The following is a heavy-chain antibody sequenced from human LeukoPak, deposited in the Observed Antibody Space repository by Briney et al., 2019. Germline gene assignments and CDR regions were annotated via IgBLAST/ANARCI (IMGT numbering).Heavy chain of an antibody. D-gene: IGHD3-16*01. J-gene: IGHJ4*02. CDR2: INPKSGDA. V-gene: IGHV1-2*02. CDR3: ARGEYSNGYPYRLDS. CDR1: GSTFSDYH. Sequence: ASVKVSCKASGSTFSDYHINWVRQASGQGPEWMGWINPKSGDAKYGQAFQGRVTMTRDTSISTAYVELNRLRFDDTAMYYCARGEYSNGYPYRLDSWGQGTLATVSS.